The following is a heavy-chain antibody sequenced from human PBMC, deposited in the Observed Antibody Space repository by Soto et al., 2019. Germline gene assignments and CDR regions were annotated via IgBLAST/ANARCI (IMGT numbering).Heavy chain of an antibody. CDR3: AKDQGSSYLYYYYGMDV. Sequence: PGGSLRLSCAASGFTFSSYAMSWVRQAPGKGLEWVSAISGSGGSTYYADSVKGRFTISRDNSKNTLYLQMNSLRAEDTAVYYCAKDQGSSYLYYYYGMDVWGQGTTVTVSS. J-gene: IGHJ6*02. V-gene: IGHV3-23*01. CDR2: ISGSGGST. D-gene: IGHD6-6*01. CDR1: GFTFSSYA.